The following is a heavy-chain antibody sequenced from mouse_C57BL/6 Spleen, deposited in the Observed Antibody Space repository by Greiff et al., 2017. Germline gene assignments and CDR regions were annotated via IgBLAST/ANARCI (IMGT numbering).Heavy chain of an antibody. V-gene: IGHV10-1*01. CDR1: GFSFNTYA. CDR2: IRSKSNNYAT. CDR3: VREGLYDYGSY. J-gene: IGHJ3*01. Sequence: EVKLMESGGGLVQPKGSLKLSCAASGFSFNTYAMNWVRQAPGKGLEWVARIRSKSNNYATYYADSVKDRFTISRDDSESMLYLQMNNLKTEDTAMYYCVREGLYDYGSYWGQGTLVTVSA. D-gene: IGHD2-4*01.